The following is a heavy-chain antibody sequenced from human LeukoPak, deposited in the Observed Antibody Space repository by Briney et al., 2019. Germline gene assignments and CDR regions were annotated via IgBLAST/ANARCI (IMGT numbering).Heavy chain of an antibody. CDR3: ARESAPCGYSYGSCYYYYYMDV. Sequence: GGSLRLSCAASGFTFSSYAMHWVRQAPGKGLEWVAVISYDGSNKYYADSVKGRFTISRDNSKNTLYLQMNSLRAEDTAVYYCARESAPCGYSYGSCYYYYYMDVWGKGTTVTVSS. J-gene: IGHJ6*03. V-gene: IGHV3-30*04. CDR1: GFTFSSYA. D-gene: IGHD5-18*01. CDR2: ISYDGSNK.